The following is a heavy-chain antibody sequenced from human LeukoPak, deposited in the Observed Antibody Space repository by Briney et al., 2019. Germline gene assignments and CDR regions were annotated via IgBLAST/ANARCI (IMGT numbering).Heavy chain of an antibody. D-gene: IGHD1-1*01. J-gene: IGHJ4*02. CDR2: LYNSGTT. V-gene: IGHV4-59*01. Sequence: SETLSLTCTVSGASINTYYWSWIRQPPGKGLEWIGYLYNSGTTNYNPSLKSRVSISGDTSKNQFSLKLNSMTAADTAVYYCATRGVKTTRFDYWGQGILVTVSS. CDR3: ATRGVKTTRFDY. CDR1: GASINTYY.